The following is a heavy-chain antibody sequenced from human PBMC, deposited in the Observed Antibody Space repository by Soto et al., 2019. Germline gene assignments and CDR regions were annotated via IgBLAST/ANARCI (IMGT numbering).Heavy chain of an antibody. CDR1: GGTFSSYA. CDR3: AHVTEGYGSTRFDY. D-gene: IGHD5-18*01. CDR2: IIPIFGTA. Sequence: QVQLVQSGAEVKKPGSSVKVSCKASGGTFSSYAISWVRQAPGQGLEWMGGIIPIFGTANYAQKFQGRVTITADESTSTAYKELSSLRSEDTAVYYCAHVTEGYGSTRFDYWGQGTLVTVSS. J-gene: IGHJ4*02. V-gene: IGHV1-69*01.